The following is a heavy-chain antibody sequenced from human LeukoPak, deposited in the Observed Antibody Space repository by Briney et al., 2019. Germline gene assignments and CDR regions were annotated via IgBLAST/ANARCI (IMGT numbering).Heavy chain of an antibody. Sequence: PGGSLRLSCAASGFTFSYAWMNWVRQAPGKGLEWVGRIKSKADGGTTDYAAPVKGRFTISRDDSKNTLYLQMNSLKTEDTAMYYCTTSYYDTLTGSSTFDYWGQGTLVTVSS. J-gene: IGHJ4*02. CDR2: IKSKADGGTT. V-gene: IGHV3-15*01. CDR1: GFTFSYAW. CDR3: TTSYYDTLTGSSTFDY. D-gene: IGHD3-9*01.